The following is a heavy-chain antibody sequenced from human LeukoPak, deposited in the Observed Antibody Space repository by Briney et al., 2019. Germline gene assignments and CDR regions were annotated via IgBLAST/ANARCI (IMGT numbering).Heavy chain of an antibody. D-gene: IGHD2-2*01. J-gene: IGHJ4*02. Sequence: ASVNVSCKASGYTFTSYAMHWVRQAPGQRLEWMGWVNAGNGNTKYSQKFQGRVTITRDTSASTAYMELSSLRSEDTAVYYCARTVVVVPAATYYFDYWGQGTLVTVSS. V-gene: IGHV1-3*01. CDR2: VNAGNGNT. CDR1: GYTFTSYA. CDR3: ARTVVVVPAATYYFDY.